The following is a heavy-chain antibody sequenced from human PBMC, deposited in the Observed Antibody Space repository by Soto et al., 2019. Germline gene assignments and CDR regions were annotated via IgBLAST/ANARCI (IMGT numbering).Heavy chain of an antibody. CDR2: IIPIFGTA. CDR1: GGTFSSYA. CDR3: ARGLVVVVAANYYYYGMDV. Sequence: ASVKVSCKASGGTFSSYAISWVRQAPGQGLEWMGGIIPIFGTANYAQKFQGRVTIIADESTSTAYMELSSLRSEDTAVYYCARGLVVVVAANYYYYGMDVWGQGTTVTVSS. V-gene: IGHV1-69*13. J-gene: IGHJ6*02. D-gene: IGHD2-15*01.